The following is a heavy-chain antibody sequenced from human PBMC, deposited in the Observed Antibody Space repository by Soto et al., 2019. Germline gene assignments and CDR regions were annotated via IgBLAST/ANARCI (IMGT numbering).Heavy chain of an antibody. J-gene: IGHJ5*02. CDR2: ISTHNSNT. V-gene: IGHV1-18*01. CDR3: VRDEISSAGLDP. CDR1: GYTFIRYG. Sequence: QVQLVQSGAEVKKPGASVKVSCKASGYTFIRYGISWVRQAPGQGLEWMGWISTHNSNTYYAQNFQGRVTMTSDTPTSTAYRELRSLRSDDTAFYYCVRDEISSAGLDPWGQGTLVTVSS.